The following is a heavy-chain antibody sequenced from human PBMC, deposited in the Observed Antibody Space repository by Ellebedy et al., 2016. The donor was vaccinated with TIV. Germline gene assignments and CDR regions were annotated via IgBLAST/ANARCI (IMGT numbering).Heavy chain of an antibody. CDR2: IIPILGIA. D-gene: IGHD5-18*01. CDR1: GGTFSSYA. J-gene: IGHJ6*02. Sequence: ASVKVSCXASGGTFSSYAISWVRQAPGQGLEWMGWIIPILGIANYAQKFQGRVTITADKSTSTAYMELSNLRSEDTAVYYCARVDTAMGHYYYYGMDVWGQGTTVTVSS. V-gene: IGHV1-69*10. CDR3: ARVDTAMGHYYYYGMDV.